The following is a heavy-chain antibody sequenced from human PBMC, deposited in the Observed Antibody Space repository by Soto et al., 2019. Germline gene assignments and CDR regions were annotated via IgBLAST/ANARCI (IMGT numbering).Heavy chain of an antibody. CDR2: INWDGTNK. J-gene: IGHJ4*02. Sequence: EVQLVESGGVVVQPGGFLRLSCAASGFTFHGYTMHWVRQAPGKGLEWVSLINWDGTNKYYADSVKGRFTISRDNGKNSLYLQMNSLRTEDTALYYCAKEAGTIYFDYWGQGALVTVSS. D-gene: IGHD6-13*01. CDR3: AKEAGTIYFDY. V-gene: IGHV3-43*01. CDR1: GFTFHGYT.